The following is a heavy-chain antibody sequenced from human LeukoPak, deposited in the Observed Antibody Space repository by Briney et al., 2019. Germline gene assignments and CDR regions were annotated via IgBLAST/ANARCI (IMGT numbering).Heavy chain of an antibody. CDR2: IWYDGSNK. CDR1: GFTFSSYG. J-gene: IGHJ6*02. V-gene: IGHV3-33*01. Sequence: PGGSLRLSCAASGFTFSSYGMHWVRQAPGKGLEWVAVIWYDGSNKYYADSVKGRFTISRDNSKNTLYPQMNSLRAEDTAVYYCARVSQRYGMDVWGQGTTVTVSS. CDR3: ARVSQRYGMDV.